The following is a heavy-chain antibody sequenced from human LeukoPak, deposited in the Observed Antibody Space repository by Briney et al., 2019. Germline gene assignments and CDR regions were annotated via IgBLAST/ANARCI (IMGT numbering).Heavy chain of an antibody. Sequence: PSETLSLTCSVSGYSISSGYYWGWIRQPPGKGLEWIGSIDHSGSTYYNPSLKSRVTISVDTSKNQFSLKLSSVTAADTAVYYCARSGYSYGADAFDIWGQGTMVTVSS. V-gene: IGHV4-38-2*02. CDR1: GYSISSGYY. D-gene: IGHD5-18*01. J-gene: IGHJ3*02. CDR3: ARSGYSYGADAFDI. CDR2: IDHSGST.